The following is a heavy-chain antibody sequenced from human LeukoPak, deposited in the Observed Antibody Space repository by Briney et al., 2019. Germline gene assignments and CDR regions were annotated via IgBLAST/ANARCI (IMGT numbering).Heavy chain of an antibody. D-gene: IGHD5-24*01. J-gene: IGHJ4*02. Sequence: GGSLRLSCAASGFTFSNYWMSWVRQAPGKGLEWVANIKQDGSDKYYVDSVKGRFTISRDNAKNSLYLQMNSLRAEDTAVYCCARGRYWGQGTLVTVSS. CDR2: IKQDGSDK. CDR1: GFTFSNYW. CDR3: ARGRY. V-gene: IGHV3-7*01.